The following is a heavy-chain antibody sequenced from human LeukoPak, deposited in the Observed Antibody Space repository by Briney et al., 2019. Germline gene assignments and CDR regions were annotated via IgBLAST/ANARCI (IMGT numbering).Heavy chain of an antibody. J-gene: IGHJ4*02. D-gene: IGHD6-13*01. Sequence: GGSLRLSCAASRHLVSLKYMRWVRQAPGKGLEWVSVIYSGGSTYYADSVKGRFTISRHNSKNTLYLQMNSLRVEDTAGYYCASRIAAAGPFDYWGQGTLVTVSS. CDR3: ASRIAAAGPFDY. CDR2: IYSGGST. CDR1: RHLVSLKY. V-gene: IGHV3-53*04.